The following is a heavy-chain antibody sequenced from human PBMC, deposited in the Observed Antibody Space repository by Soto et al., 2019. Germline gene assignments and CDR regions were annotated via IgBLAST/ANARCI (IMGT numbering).Heavy chain of an antibody. CDR3: AADSGGGDAFDI. CDR1: GFTFTSSA. CDR2: IVVGSGNT. V-gene: IGHV1-58*02. Sequence: ASVKFSCKASGFTFTSSAMQWVRQARGQRLEWIGWIVVGSGNTNYAQKFQERVTITRDMSTSTAYMELSSLRSEDTAVYYCAADSGGGDAFDIWGQGTMVTVSS. J-gene: IGHJ3*02. D-gene: IGHD1-26*01.